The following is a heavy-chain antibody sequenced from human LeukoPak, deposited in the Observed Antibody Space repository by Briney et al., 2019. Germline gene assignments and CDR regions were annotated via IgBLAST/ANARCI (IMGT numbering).Heavy chain of an antibody. Sequence: PSETLSLTCIVSGGSISSSSYYWGWIRQPPGKGLEWIGSIYYSGSTYYNPSLKSRVTISVDTSKNQFSLKLSSVTAADTAVYYCARHPGYCSSTSCYQAYYYDSSGYYYFDYWGQGTLVTVSS. CDR2: IYYSGST. CDR1: GGSISSSSYY. V-gene: IGHV4-39*01. CDR3: ARHPGYCSSTSCYQAYYYDSSGYYYFDY. J-gene: IGHJ4*02. D-gene: IGHD2-2*01.